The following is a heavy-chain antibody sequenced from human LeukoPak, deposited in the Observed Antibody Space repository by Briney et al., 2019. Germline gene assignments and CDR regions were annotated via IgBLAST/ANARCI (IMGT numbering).Heavy chain of an antibody. CDR2: IYYGGST. CDR1: GGSISSYY. D-gene: IGHD1-26*01. CDR3: ARDYPGNYYGMDV. Sequence: SETLSLTCTLSGGSISSYYWSWIRQPPGQGLEWIGYIYYGGSTNYNPSLKSRVTISVDTSKNQFSLKLSSVTAADTAVYYCARDYPGNYYGMDVWGQGTTVTVSS. V-gene: IGHV4-59*01. J-gene: IGHJ6*02.